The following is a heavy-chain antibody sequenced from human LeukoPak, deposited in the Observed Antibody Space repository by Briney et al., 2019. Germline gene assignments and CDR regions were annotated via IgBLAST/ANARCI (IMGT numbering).Heavy chain of an antibody. CDR1: GGSFSGYY. D-gene: IGHD3-10*01. CDR3: ARQYLWFGEGNWFDP. CDR2: INHSGST. V-gene: IGHV4-34*01. Sequence: PSETLSLTCAVYGGSFSGYYWSWIRQPPGKGLEWIGEINHSGSTNYNPSLKSRVTISVDTSKNQFSLKLSSVTAADTAVYYCARQYLWFGEGNWFDPWGQGTLVTVSS. J-gene: IGHJ5*02.